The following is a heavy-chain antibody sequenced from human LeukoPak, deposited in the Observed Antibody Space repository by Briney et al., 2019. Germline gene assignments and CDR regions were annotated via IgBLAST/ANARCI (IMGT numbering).Heavy chain of an antibody. V-gene: IGHV3-23*01. D-gene: IGHD4-17*01. J-gene: IGHJ4*02. CDR1: GFTFSSYA. CDR2: TSGSGGST. Sequence: PGGSLRLSCAASGFTFSSYAMSCVRQAPGKGLEWVSATSGSGGSTYYADSVKGRFTISRDNSKNTLYLQMNSLRAEDTALYYCAKERDGDLSYFDYWGQGTLVTVSS. CDR3: AKERDGDLSYFDY.